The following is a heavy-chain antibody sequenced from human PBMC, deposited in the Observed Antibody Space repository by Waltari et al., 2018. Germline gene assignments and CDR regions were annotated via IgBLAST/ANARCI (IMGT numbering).Heavy chain of an antibody. D-gene: IGHD5-12*01. CDR3: ARISGLDYATPM. CDR2: INHAGNI. CDR1: GGSFRSYY. J-gene: IGHJ3*01. V-gene: IGHV4-34*01. Sequence: QVQLQQWGAGLLKPSETLSLTRGDRGGSFRSYYWVWIRQSPGKGLGWIGEINHAGNIHYNPSFKSRVTMSIDTARNQFSLEVKSVIAADTAVYFCARISGLDYATPMWGLGTVVTVSS.